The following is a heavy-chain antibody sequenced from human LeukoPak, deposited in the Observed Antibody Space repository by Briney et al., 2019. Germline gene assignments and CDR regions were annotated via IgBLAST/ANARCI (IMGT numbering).Heavy chain of an antibody. CDR3: ARGGTTVVTTVYFDY. J-gene: IGHJ4*02. CDR1: GGSISSGAYS. CDR2: IYHSGST. Sequence: SETLSLTCAASGGSISSGAYSWSWIRPRPGQGLEWTGYIYHSGSTYYNTSLKSRVTISVDRSKNQFSLKLSSVTAADTAVYYCARGGTTVVTTVYFDYWGQGTLVTV. V-gene: IGHV4-30-2*01. D-gene: IGHD4-23*01.